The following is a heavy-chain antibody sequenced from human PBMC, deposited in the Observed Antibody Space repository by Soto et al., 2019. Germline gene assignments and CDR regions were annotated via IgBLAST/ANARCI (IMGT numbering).Heavy chain of an antibody. CDR2: INLDGSEK. J-gene: IGHJ2*01. Sequence: EVQLVESGGGLVQPGGSLRLFCAASGFTFSTYWMTWVRQAPGKGLEWVANINLDGSEKYYVDSVKGRFSISRDNVKNSLYLQLNSLRAEDTALYYCARARIDLWGRGTLVTVSS. V-gene: IGHV3-7*01. CDR1: GFTFSTYW. CDR3: ARARIDL.